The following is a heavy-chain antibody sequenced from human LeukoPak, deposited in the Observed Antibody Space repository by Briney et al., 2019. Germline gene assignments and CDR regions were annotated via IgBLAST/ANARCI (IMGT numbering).Heavy chain of an antibody. CDR1: GYTFTGYY. CDR2: INPNSGGT. V-gene: IGHV1-2*02. D-gene: IGHD6-13*01. CDR3: ARGTGDIAAADINWFDP. Sequence: ASVKVSCKASGYTFTGYYMHWVRQAPGQGLEWMGWINPNSGGTNYAQKFQGRVTMTRDTSISTAYMELSRLRSDDTAVYYCARGTGDIAAADINWFDPWGQGTLVTVSS. J-gene: IGHJ5*02.